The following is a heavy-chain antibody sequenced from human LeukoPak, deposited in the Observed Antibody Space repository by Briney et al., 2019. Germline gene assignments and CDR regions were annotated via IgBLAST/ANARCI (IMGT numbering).Heavy chain of an antibody. J-gene: IGHJ4*02. CDR2: IIPILGIA. CDR3: ARDWYYYDSSGYFDY. CDR1: GGTFSSYA. V-gene: IGHV1-69*04. D-gene: IGHD3-22*01. Sequence: SVKVSCKASGGTFSSYAISWVRQAPGQGLEWMGRIIPILGIANYAQKFQGRVTITADKSTSTAYMELSSLRSEDTAVYYCARDWYYYDSSGYFDYWGQGTLVTVSS.